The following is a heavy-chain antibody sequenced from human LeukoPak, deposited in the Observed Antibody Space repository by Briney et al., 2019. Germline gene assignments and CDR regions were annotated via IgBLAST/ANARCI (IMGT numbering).Heavy chain of an antibody. CDR3: ARGPTIDYYASNGYFDY. J-gene: IGHJ4*02. CDR1: GGSFSGYY. V-gene: IGHV4-34*01. Sequence: PSETLSLTCAVYGGSFSGYYWSWIRQPPGKGLEWIGEINHSGSTNYNPSLKGRVTISVDTSKNQFSLKLSSVTAADTAVYYCARGPTIDYYASNGYFDYWGQGTLVTVSS. CDR2: INHSGST. D-gene: IGHD3-22*01.